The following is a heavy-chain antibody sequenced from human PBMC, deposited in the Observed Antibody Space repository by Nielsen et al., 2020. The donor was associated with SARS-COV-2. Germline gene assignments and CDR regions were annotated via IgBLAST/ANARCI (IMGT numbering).Heavy chain of an antibody. J-gene: IGHJ3*02. CDR3: ARAEGDYDYGDYSDI. CDR2: ISGSGGST. CDR1: GFTFSSYA. D-gene: IGHD4-17*01. Sequence: GESLKISCAASGFTFSSYAMSWVRQAPGKGLEWVSAISGSGGSTYYADSVKGRFTISRDNSKNTLYLQMNSLRAEDTAVYYCARAEGDYDYGDYSDIWGQGTMVTVSS. V-gene: IGHV3-23*01.